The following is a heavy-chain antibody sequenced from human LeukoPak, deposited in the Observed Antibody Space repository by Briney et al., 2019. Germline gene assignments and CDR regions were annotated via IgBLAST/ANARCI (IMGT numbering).Heavy chain of an antibody. D-gene: IGHD5-24*01. CDR2: I. V-gene: IGHV4-31*03. J-gene: IGHJ4*02. CDR3: ARGRGSRDGYN. Sequence: SETLSLTCTVSGGSISSGGYYWSWIRQHPGKGLEWIGYIYNPSLKSRVTISVDTSKNQFSLKLSSVTAADTAVYYCARGRGSRDGYNWGQGTLVTVSS. CDR1: GGSISSGGYY.